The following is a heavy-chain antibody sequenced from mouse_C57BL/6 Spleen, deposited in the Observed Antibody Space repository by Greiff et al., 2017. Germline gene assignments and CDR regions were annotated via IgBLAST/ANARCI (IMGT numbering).Heavy chain of an antibody. CDR1: GYTFTSYW. D-gene: IGHD1-1*01. J-gene: IGHJ2*01. Sequence: QVQLQQPGAELVKPGASVKMSCKASGYTFTSYWITWVKQRPGQGLEWIGDIYPGSGSTNYNEKFKSKATLTVDTSSSTAYMQLSSLTSEDSAVYYGARITTVAYYFDYWGQGTTLTVSS. CDR3: ARITTVAYYFDY. CDR2: IYPGSGST. V-gene: IGHV1-55*01.